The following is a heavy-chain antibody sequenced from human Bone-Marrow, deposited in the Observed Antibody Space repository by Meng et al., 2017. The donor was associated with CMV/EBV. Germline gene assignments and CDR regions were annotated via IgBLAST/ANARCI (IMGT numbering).Heavy chain of an antibody. CDR2: IGTAGDT. V-gene: IGHV3-13*01. J-gene: IGHJ4*02. D-gene: IGHD5-24*01. CDR1: GFTFSSND. CDR3: ARDRANDY. Sequence: GGSLRLSCAASGFTFSSNDMHWVRQTTGKGLEWVSAIGTAGDTYYPGSVKGRFTISRENAKNSFYLQMNSLRAEDTAVYYCARDRANDYWGQGTLVTVSS.